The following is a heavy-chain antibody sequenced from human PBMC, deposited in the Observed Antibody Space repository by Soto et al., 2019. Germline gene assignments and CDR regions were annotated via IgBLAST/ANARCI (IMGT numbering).Heavy chain of an antibody. CDR1: GFTFSSYA. V-gene: IGHV3-30-3*01. Sequence: QVQLVESGGGVVQPGRSLRLSCAASGFTFSSYAMHWVRQAPGKGLEWVAVISYDGSNKYYADSVKGRFTISRDNSKNTRYLQMNSLRAEDTAVYYCASSDGDYGLGGRSSGMDVWGQGTTVTVSS. D-gene: IGHD3-10*01. CDR3: ASSDGDYGLGGRSSGMDV. J-gene: IGHJ6*02. CDR2: ISYDGSNK.